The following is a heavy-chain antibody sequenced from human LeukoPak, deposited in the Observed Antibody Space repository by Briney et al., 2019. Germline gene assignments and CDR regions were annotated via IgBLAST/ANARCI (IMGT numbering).Heavy chain of an antibody. Sequence: GGSLRLSCAASGFTFSNYGMSWVRQAPGKGLEWVSGVSGSGGSTYYAGSVKGRFTISRDNSKNTLYLQMNSLRAEDTAVYYCATQPDRIPSSLYWYFDLWGRGTLVTVSS. CDR3: ATQPDRIPSSLYWYFDL. J-gene: IGHJ2*01. CDR1: GFTFSNYG. V-gene: IGHV3-23*01. D-gene: IGHD1-14*01. CDR2: VSGSGGST.